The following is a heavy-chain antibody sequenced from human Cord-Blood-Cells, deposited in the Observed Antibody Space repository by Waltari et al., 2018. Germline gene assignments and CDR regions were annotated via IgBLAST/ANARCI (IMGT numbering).Heavy chain of an antibody. CDR1: GFTFSRYA. J-gene: IGHJ4*02. Sequence: QVQLVESGGGVVQPGRSPSLSCAASGFTFSRYAMHWVRQAPGKGLGWVEVISYYGSNKYYADSVKGRFTISRDNSKNTLYLQMNSLRAEDTAVYYWARDDQDILTGYYFDYWGQGTLVTVSS. D-gene: IGHD3-9*01. CDR2: ISYYGSNK. V-gene: IGHV3-30-3*01. CDR3: ARDDQDILTGYYFDY.